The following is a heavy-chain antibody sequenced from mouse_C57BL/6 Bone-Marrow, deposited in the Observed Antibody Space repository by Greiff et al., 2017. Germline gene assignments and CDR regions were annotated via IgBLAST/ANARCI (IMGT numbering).Heavy chain of an antibody. V-gene: IGHV5-4*01. CDR1: GFTFSSYA. CDR2: ISDGGSYT. D-gene: IGHD2-1*01. Sequence: EVKVVESGGGLVKPGGSLKLSCAASGFTFSSYAMSWVRQTPEKRLEWVATISDGGSYTYYPDNVKGRFTISRDNAKNNLYLQMSHLKSEDTAMYYCARDMVPSWFAYWRQGTLVTVSA. CDR3: ARDMVPSWFAY. J-gene: IGHJ3*01.